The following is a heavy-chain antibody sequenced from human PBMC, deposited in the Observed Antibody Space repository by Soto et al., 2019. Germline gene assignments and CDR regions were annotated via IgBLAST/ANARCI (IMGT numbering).Heavy chain of an antibody. J-gene: IGHJ6*02. CDR2: IYYSGTT. CDR1: GGSISSGGYY. D-gene: IGHD2-21*01. Sequence: SETLSLTCTVSGGSISSGGYYWYWIPQHPGKCLEWIGYIYYSGTTYYNPSLKSRVTISVDTSKNQFSLKLSSVTAADTAVYYCAASCVACGGFNYYGMDVWGQGTTVT. CDR3: AASCVACGGFNYYGMDV. V-gene: IGHV4-31*03.